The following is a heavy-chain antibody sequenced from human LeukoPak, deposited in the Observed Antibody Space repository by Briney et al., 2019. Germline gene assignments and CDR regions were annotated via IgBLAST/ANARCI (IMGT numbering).Heavy chain of an antibody. Sequence: GGSLRLSCAASGFTFSSFGMNWVRQAPGKGLEWVANIQQDGSERYYVDSVKGRFTISRDNAKNSLYLQMNSLRAEDTAVYYCARDKVVGATYFDYWGQGTLVTVSS. V-gene: IGHV3-7*01. CDR1: GFTFSSFG. D-gene: IGHD1-26*01. CDR3: ARDKVVGATYFDY. J-gene: IGHJ4*02. CDR2: IQQDGSER.